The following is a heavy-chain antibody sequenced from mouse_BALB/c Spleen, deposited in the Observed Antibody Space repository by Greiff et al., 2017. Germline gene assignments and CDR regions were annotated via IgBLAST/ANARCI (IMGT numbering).Heavy chain of an antibody. CDR2: IWGDGST. CDR1: GFSLTGYG. V-gene: IGHV2-6-7*01. D-gene: IGHD2-1*01. CDR3: ARVHGNYDFDY. Sequence: VQLQESGPGLVAPSQSLSITCTVSGFSLTGYGVNWVRQPPGKGLEWLGMIWGDGSTDYNSALKSRLSISKDNSKSQVFLKMNSLQTDDTARYYCARVHGNYDFDYWGQGTTLTVSS. J-gene: IGHJ2*01.